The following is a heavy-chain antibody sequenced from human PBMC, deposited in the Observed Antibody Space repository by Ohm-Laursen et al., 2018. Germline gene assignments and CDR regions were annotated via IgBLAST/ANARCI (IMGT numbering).Heavy chain of an antibody. CDR3: ARVRSDYNGLDV. V-gene: IGHV4-59*01. J-gene: IGHJ6*02. CDR2: IYYSGST. CDR1: GGSISSYY. Sequence: TLSLTRTVSGGSISSYYWSWIRQPPGKGLEWIGYIYYSGSTNYNPSLKSRVTISVDTSKNQFSLKVSSVTAADTAVYYCARVRSDYNGLDVWGQGTTVTVS.